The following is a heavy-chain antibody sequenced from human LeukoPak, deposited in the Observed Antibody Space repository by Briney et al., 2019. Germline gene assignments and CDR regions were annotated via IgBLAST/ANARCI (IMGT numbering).Heavy chain of an antibody. Sequence: GGSLRLSCAASGFTFDDYAMHWVRQAPGRGLEWVSGISWNSFTIGYADSVKGRFIISRDNAKNSLYLQMNSVRVEDTALYYCAKDTEAVAGPFDYWGQGTLVTVSS. CDR1: GFTFDDYA. J-gene: IGHJ4*02. CDR3: AKDTEAVAGPFDY. V-gene: IGHV3-9*01. D-gene: IGHD6-19*01. CDR2: ISWNSFTI.